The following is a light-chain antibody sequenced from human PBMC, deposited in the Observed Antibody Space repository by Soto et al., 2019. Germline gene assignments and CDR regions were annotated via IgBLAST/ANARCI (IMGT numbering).Light chain of an antibody. V-gene: IGLV1-44*01. CDR3: AAWDDSLNGWV. Sequence: QSVLTQPPSASGTPGQRVTISCSGGSSNIGNNTVSWYQQLSGAAPKLLIYSNSQWPSGVPDRFSGSKSGTSASLVISGLQYEDEADYYCAAWDDSLNGWVFGGGTQLTVL. CDR1: SSNIGNNT. J-gene: IGLJ3*02. CDR2: SNS.